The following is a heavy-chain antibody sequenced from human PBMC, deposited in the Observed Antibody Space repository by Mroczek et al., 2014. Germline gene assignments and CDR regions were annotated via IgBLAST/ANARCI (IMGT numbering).Heavy chain of an antibody. CDR3: ATKGDSGYDFYFDY. CDR2: IYYSGST. CDR1: GGSISSYY. J-gene: IGHJ4*02. Sequence: QVQLQESGPGLVKPSETLSLTCTVSGGSISSYYWSWIRQPPGKGLEWIGYIYYSGSTNYNPSLKSRVTISVDTSKNQFSLKLSSVTAADTAVYYCATKGDSGYDFYFDYWGQGTLVTVSS. V-gene: IGHV4-59*01. D-gene: IGHD5-12*01.